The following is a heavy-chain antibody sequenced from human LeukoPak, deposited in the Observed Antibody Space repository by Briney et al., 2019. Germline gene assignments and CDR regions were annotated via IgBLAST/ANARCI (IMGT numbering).Heavy chain of an antibody. Sequence: GASVKVSCKASGYTFTGYCMHWVRQAPGQGLEWMGWIDPNSGGTKFAQKFQGRVTMTRDTSISTAYMELSRLTSDDTAVYYCGRDSIAAAGRYFDYWGQGTLVTVSS. J-gene: IGHJ4*02. D-gene: IGHD6-13*01. CDR3: GRDSIAAAGRYFDY. CDR1: GYTFTGYC. CDR2: IDPNSGGT. V-gene: IGHV1-2*02.